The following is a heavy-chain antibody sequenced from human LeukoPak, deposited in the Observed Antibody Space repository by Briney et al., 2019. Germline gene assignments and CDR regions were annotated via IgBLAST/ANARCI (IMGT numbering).Heavy chain of an antibody. CDR3: ARRSSGSYWIDF. D-gene: IGHD1-26*01. CDR1: GFTFSSYS. Sequence: GGSLRLSCAASGFTFSSYSMNWVRQAPGKGLEWVSSISSSSSYIYYADSVKGRFTISRDNAKNSLYLQMNSLRAEDTAVYYCARRSSGSYWIDFWAQGTLLTVSS. CDR2: ISSSSSYI. J-gene: IGHJ4*02. V-gene: IGHV3-21*01.